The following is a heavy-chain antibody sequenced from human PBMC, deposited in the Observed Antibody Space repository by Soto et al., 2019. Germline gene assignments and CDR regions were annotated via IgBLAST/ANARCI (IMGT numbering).Heavy chain of an antibody. J-gene: IGHJ4*02. CDR3: ARDWTHYGGKALYYFDY. CDR2: IWYDGSNK. D-gene: IGHD4-17*01. CDR1: GFTFSSYG. V-gene: IGHV3-33*01. Sequence: QVQLVESGGGVVQPGRSLRLSCAASGFTFSSYGMHWVRQAPGKGLEWVAVIWYDGSNKYYADSVKGRFTISRDNSXNXPYLQMNSLRAEETAVYYCARDWTHYGGKALYYFDYWGQGTLVTVSS.